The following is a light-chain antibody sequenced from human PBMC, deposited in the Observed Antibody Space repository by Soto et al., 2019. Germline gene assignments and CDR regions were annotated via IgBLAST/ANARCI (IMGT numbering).Light chain of an antibody. J-gene: IGKJ1*01. CDR3: LQDYDYPQT. CDR1: QGIRTE. V-gene: IGKV1-6*01. Sequence: ATQMTQSPSSLSASVGDRVTIACRASQGIRTELGWYQQKAGEAPKLLIYAASTLQSGVPPRFSGSGSGTDFTLTFSSLQPEDFATYYCLQDYDYPQTFGQGTKVEMK. CDR2: AAS.